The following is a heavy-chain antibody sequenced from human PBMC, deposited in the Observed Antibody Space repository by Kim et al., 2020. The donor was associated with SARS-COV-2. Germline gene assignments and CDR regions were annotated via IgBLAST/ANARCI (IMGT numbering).Heavy chain of an antibody. D-gene: IGHD6-13*01. Sequence: KTRVTISVDTSKNQCSLKLSSVTAADTAVYYCARWKAGYSSSWYGWYFDLWGRGTLVTVSS. CDR3: ARWKAGYSSSWYGWYFDL. V-gene: IGHV4-34*01. J-gene: IGHJ2*01.